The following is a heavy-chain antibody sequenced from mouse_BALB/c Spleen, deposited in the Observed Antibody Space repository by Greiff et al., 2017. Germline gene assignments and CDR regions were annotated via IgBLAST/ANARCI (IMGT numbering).Heavy chain of an antibody. CDR2: ISSGGSYT. CDR1: GFTFSSYG. CDR3: ASRYGSSYDAMDY. J-gene: IGHJ4*01. Sequence: EVMLVESGGDLVKPGGSLKLSCAASGFTFSSYGMSWVRQTPDKRLEWVATISSGGSYTYYPDSVKGRFTISRDNAKNTLYLQMSSLKSEDTAMYYCASRYGSSYDAMDYWGQGTSVTVSS. D-gene: IGHD1-1*01. V-gene: IGHV5-6*02.